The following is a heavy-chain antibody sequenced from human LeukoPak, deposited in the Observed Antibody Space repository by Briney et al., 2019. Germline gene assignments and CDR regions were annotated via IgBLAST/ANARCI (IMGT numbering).Heavy chain of an antibody. CDR1: GFTFRDSY. D-gene: IGHD3-9*01. CDR3: AKVAILTGYYRLGPYYFDY. Sequence: GGSLRLSCAASGFTFRDSYMSWIRQAPGKGLEYISYISSSGSTIYYADSVKGRFTLSRDNAKNTLYLQMNSLRAEDTAIYYCAKVAILTGYYRLGPYYFDYWGQGTLVTVSS. V-gene: IGHV3-11*01. J-gene: IGHJ4*02. CDR2: ISSSGSTI.